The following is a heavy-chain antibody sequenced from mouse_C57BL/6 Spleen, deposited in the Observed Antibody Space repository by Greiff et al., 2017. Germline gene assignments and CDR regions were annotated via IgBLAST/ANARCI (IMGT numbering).Heavy chain of an antibody. CDR2: IRNKANGYTT. D-gene: IGHD1-1*01. J-gene: IGHJ4*01. CDR3: ARDGGSPYYYAMDY. V-gene: IGHV7-3*01. Sequence: EVKLVESGGGLVQPGGSLSLSCAASGFTFTDYYMSWVRQPPGKALEWLGFIRNKANGYTTEYSASVKGRFTISRDNSQSILYLQMNALRAEDSATYYCARDGGSPYYYAMDYWGQGTSVTVSS. CDR1: GFTFTDYY.